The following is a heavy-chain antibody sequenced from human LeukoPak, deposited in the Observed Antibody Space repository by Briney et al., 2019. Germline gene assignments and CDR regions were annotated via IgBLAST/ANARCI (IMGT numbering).Heavy chain of an antibody. CDR2: ITTYNGNR. D-gene: IGHD2-8*01. CDR3: ARACSNGVCLPRDY. Sequence: ASVKVSLNASGYTLTDYGIRWLRQAPGQGLEWVGWITTYNGNRKYAEKFQGRVTMTTDTSTSTYYMEMRSLRSDDTTIYYCARACSNGVCLPRDYWGQGTQVTVST. CDR1: GYTLTDYG. V-gene: IGHV1-18*01. J-gene: IGHJ4*02.